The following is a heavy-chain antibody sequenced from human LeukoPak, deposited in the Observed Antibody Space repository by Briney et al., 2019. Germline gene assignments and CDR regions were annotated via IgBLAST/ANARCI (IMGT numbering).Heavy chain of an antibody. Sequence: GGSLRLSWAASGFTFSSYAMHWVRQAPGKGLEWVAVISYDGSNKYYADSVKGRFTISRDNSKNTLYLQMNSLRAEDTAVYYCARDLGRAAAGYDYYYYGMDVWGQGTTVTVSS. D-gene: IGHD6-13*01. V-gene: IGHV3-30-3*01. J-gene: IGHJ6*02. CDR2: ISYDGSNK. CDR1: GFTFSSYA. CDR3: ARDLGRAAAGYDYYYYGMDV.